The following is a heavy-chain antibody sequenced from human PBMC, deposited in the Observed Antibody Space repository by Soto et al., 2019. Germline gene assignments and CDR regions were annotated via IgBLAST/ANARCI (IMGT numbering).Heavy chain of an antibody. V-gene: IGHV1-2*02. D-gene: IGHD3-10*01. CDR1: GYPFTGYY. CDR3: GRNGYGSGSYYNEDWFNP. J-gene: IGHJ5*02. Sequence: ASVKVSCTASGYPFTGYYMHWVRQAPGHGLEWMGWINPNSGGTNYAQKFQGRVTMTRDTSISTAYMELSRLRSDDTAVYYCGRNGYGSGSYYNEDWFNPWGQRTLVTVSS. CDR2: INPNSGGT.